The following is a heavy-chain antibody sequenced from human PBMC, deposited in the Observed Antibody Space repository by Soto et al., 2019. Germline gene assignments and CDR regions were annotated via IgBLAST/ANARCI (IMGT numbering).Heavy chain of an antibody. Sequence: SETLSLTCTVSGGSISSSSYYWGWIRQPPGKGLEWIGSIYYSGSTYYNPSLKSRVTISVDTSKNQFSLKLSSVTAADTAVYYCARGRVVAVAGQDYYYYGMDVWGQGTTVTVSS. V-gene: IGHV4-39*01. CDR1: GGSISSSSYY. J-gene: IGHJ6*02. CDR3: ARGRVVAVAGQDYYYYGMDV. CDR2: IYYSGST. D-gene: IGHD6-19*01.